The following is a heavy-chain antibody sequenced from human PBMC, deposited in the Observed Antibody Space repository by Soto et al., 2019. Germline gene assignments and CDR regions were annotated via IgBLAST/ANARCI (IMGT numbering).Heavy chain of an antibody. Sequence: QVQLVQSGAEVKKPGSSVKVSCNASGGTFSSYAISWVRQAPGQGLEWMGGIIPIFGTANYAQKFQGRVTITADESTSTAYMELSSLRSEDTAVYYCARDRWAAAGTFDYYYYGMDVWGQGTTVTVSS. J-gene: IGHJ6*02. D-gene: IGHD6-13*01. CDR1: GGTFSSYA. V-gene: IGHV1-69*01. CDR3: ARDRWAAAGTFDYYYYGMDV. CDR2: IIPIFGTA.